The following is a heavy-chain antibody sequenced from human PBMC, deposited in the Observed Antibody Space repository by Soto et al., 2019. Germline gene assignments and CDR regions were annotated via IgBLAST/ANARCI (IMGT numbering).Heavy chain of an antibody. CDR3: AHRLAILEWFPDRGGEFDP. D-gene: IGHD3-3*01. J-gene: IGHJ5*02. CDR2: IYWDDDK. V-gene: IGHV2-5*02. CDR1: GFSLSTSGVG. Sequence: SGPTLVNPTQTLTLTCTFSGFSLSTSGVGVGWIRQPPGKALEWLALIYWDDDKRYSPSLKSRLTITKDTSKNQVVLTMTNMDPVDTATYYCAHRLAILEWFPDRGGEFDPWCQRTLVTVSS.